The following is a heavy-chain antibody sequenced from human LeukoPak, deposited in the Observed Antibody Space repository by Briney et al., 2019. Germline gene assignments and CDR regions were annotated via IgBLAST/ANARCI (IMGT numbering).Heavy chain of an antibody. V-gene: IGHV4-59*01. CDR3: ARGGFAHWVTAVGFDY. CDR2: IYYSGNI. CDR1: GSSINVYY. D-gene: IGHD2-21*02. Sequence: SETLSLTCTVSGSSINVYYWSWIRQSPGKGLEWIGYIYYSGNIDYNPSLKSRVTISLDTSKNQFSLKLSSVTAADTAVYYCARGGFAHWVTAVGFDYWGQGTLVTVSS. J-gene: IGHJ4*02.